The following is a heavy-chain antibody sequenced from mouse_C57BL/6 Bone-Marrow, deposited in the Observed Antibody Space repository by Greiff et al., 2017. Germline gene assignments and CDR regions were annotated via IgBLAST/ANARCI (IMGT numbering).Heavy chain of an antibody. D-gene: IGHD1-1*01. J-gene: IGHJ2*01. CDR2: IDPENGDT. V-gene: IGHV14-4*01. CDR1: GFNIKDDY. Sequence: EVQLQQSGAELVRPGASVKLSCTASGFNIKDDYMHWVKQGPEQGLEWIGWIDPENGDTEYASKFQGKATITADTSSNTAYLQLSSLTSEDTAVYYCTTQYYYGSRLYYFDYWGQGTTLTVSS. CDR3: TTQYYYGSRLYYFDY.